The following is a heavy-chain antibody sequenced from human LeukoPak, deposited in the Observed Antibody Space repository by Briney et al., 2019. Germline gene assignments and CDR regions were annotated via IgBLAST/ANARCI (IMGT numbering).Heavy chain of an antibody. CDR3: ATAGASKGLDY. CDR2: IIPIFGTA. D-gene: IGHD1-26*01. J-gene: IGHJ4*02. CDR1: GGTFSSYA. V-gene: IGHV1-69*13. Sequence: GASVKVSCKASGGTFSSYAISWVRQAPGQGLEWMGGIIPIFGTAYYAQKFQGRVTITADESTSTAYMELSSLRSEDTAVYYCATAGASKGLDYWGQGTLVTVSS.